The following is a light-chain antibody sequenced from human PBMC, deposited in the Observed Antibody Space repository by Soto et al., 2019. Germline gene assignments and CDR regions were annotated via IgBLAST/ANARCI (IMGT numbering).Light chain of an antibody. J-gene: IGLJ6*01. CDR1: NTGSKS. Sequence: SYELTQPPSVSVAPGKTARITCGGNNTGSKSVHWYQQKSGQAPVLVIYYDSDRPSGIPERFAGSNSGNTATLTISRVEAGDEADYYCQVWDRSSDHYVFGTGTQLTVL. CDR2: YDS. CDR3: QVWDRSSDHYV. V-gene: IGLV3-21*04.